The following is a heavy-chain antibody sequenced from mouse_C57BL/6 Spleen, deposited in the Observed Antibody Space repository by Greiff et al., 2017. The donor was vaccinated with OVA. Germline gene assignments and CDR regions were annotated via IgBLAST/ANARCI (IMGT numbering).Heavy chain of an antibody. CDR2: ISSGGSYT. CDR1: GFTFSSYG. V-gene: IGHV5-6*02. Sequence: EVMLVESGGDLVKPGGSLKLSCAASGFTFSSYGMSWVRQTPDKRLEWVATISSGGSYTYYPDSVKGRFTISRDNAKNTLYLQMSSLKSEDTAMYYCARHKCVMDYWGQGTSVTVSS. D-gene: IGHD1-3*01. J-gene: IGHJ4*01. CDR3: ARHKCVMDY.